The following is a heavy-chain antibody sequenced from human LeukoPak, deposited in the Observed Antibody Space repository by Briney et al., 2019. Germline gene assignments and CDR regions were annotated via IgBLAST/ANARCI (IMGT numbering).Heavy chain of an antibody. V-gene: IGHV4-59*01. Sequence: SETLSLTCTVSGGSISSYSWSWIRQPPGRGLEWIGDIYYTGTTNYNPSLKSRVSISLDTSKNQFSLRLTSVTAADTAVYYCARSSGRYQTKWFDPWGQGTLVTISS. CDR1: GGSISSYS. J-gene: IGHJ5*02. CDR2: IYYTGTT. D-gene: IGHD1-26*01. CDR3: ARSSGRYQTKWFDP.